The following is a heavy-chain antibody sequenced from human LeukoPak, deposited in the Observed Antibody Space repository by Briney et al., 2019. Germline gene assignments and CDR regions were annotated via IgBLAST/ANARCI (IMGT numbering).Heavy chain of an antibody. CDR2: INHNGNVN. Sequence: GGSLRLSCAASGFTFSSYWMNWARQAPGKGLEWVASINHNGNVNYYVDSVKGRFTISRDNSKNTLYLQMNSLRAEDTAEYYCAKDHAVVVPATSNFDYWGQGTLVTVSS. J-gene: IGHJ4*02. CDR1: GFTFSSYW. CDR3: AKDHAVVVPATSNFDY. V-gene: IGHV3-7*03. D-gene: IGHD2-2*01.